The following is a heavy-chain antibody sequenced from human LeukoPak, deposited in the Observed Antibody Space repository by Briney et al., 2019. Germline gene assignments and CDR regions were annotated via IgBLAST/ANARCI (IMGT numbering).Heavy chain of an antibody. V-gene: IGHV4-59*01. D-gene: IGHD3-10*01. J-gene: IGHJ2*01. Sequence: SETLSLTCTVSGGSLSSYYWSWIRQPPGKGLKWIGYIYYSGSTTYNPSLRSRVTISVDTSKNQFSLRLSSVTAADTAVYYCARVFYYGSGTFDLWGRGTLVTVSS. CDR2: IYYSGST. CDR1: GGSLSSYY. CDR3: ARVFYYGSGTFDL.